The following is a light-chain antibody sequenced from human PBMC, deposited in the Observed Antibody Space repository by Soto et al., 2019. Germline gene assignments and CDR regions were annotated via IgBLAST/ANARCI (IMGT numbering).Light chain of an antibody. V-gene: IGKV3-20*01. CDR1: QSVSNSY. CDR3: QQYGDSPWT. CDR2: GAS. J-gene: IGKJ1*01. Sequence: EIVLTQSPGTLSLSPGERATLSCRASQSVSNSYLAWYQQKPGQAPRLLIYGASSRATGIPDRFSGSGSGTDFTLTISRLEPEDFAMYYCQQYGDSPWTFGQGTKVEIK.